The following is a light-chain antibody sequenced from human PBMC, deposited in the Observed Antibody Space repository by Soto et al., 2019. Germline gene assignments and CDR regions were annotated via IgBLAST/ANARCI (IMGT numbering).Light chain of an antibody. CDR2: EHN. CDR1: SGSIASNY. V-gene: IGLV6-57*02. J-gene: IGLJ3*02. CDR3: QSYGSNNQGWV. Sequence: NFMLTQPHSVSESPGKTVTISCTGSSGSIASNYVQWYQQRPGSAPTTVIYEHNQRPSEVPDRFSGSIDSSSNSASLTISGLKTEDEADYYCQSYGSNNQGWVFGGGTKLTVL.